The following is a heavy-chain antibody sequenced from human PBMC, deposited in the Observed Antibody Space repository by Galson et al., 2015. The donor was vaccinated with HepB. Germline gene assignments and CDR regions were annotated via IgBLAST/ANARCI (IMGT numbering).Heavy chain of an antibody. J-gene: IGHJ5*02. Sequence: SVKVSCKASGYTFTNYAIHWVRQAPAQSLEWMGWINAGNGHISYSQKFQGRLTFTTDTSATTAYMELSSLKSEDTAVYFCVRNRADITTPMFFDPWGQGTPVTVSP. CDR3: VRNRADITTPMFFDP. CDR2: INAGNGHI. CDR1: GYTFTNYA. D-gene: IGHD3-10*02. V-gene: IGHV1-3*01.